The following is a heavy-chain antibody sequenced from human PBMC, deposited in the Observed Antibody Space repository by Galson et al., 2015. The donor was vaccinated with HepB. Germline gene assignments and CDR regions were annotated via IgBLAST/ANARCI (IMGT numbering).Heavy chain of an antibody. CDR1: GGTFSSYA. V-gene: IGHV1-69*13. D-gene: IGHD3-3*01. J-gene: IGHJ4*02. CDR2: IIPIFGTA. CDR3: ARGITIFGLAFDY. Sequence: SVKVSCKASGGTFSSYAISWVRQAPGQGLEWMGGIIPIFGTANYAQKFQGRVTITADESTSTAYMELSSLRSEDTAVYYCARGITIFGLAFDYWGQGTLVTVSS.